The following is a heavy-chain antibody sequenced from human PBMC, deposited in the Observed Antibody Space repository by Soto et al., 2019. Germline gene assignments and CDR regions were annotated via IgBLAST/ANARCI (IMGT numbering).Heavy chain of an antibody. CDR1: GGSVSSTNW. CDR3: ARHVVPAAMVWFDP. Sequence: SETLSLTCAVSGGSVSSTNWWSWVRQSPGKGLEWIGYIYYSGSTNYNPSLKSRVTISVDTSKNQFSLKLSSGTAADTAVYYCARHVVPAAMVWFDPWGQGTLVTISS. D-gene: IGHD2-2*01. CDR2: IYYSGST. V-gene: IGHV4-4*02. J-gene: IGHJ5*02.